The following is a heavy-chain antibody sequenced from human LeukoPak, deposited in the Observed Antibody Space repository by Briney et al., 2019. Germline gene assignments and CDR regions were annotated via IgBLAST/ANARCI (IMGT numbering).Heavy chain of an antibody. V-gene: IGHV3-9*01. D-gene: IGHD5/OR15-5a*01. CDR2: ISWDSGNI. CDR3: AKDVRVSSYCALDV. J-gene: IGHJ3*01. Sequence: PGRSLRLSCAASDFSFGDHAMHWVRHVPGKGLEWVAGISWDSGNINYADSARGRFIISTDNDKNFLYLQMNSLRPEDTALYYCAKDVRVSSYCALDVWGQGTMVTVTS. CDR1: DFSFGDHA.